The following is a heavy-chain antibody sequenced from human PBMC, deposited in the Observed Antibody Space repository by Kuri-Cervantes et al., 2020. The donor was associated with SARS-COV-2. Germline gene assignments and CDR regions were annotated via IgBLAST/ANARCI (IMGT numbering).Heavy chain of an antibody. V-gene: IGHV4-59*01. D-gene: IGHD5-18*01. CDR2: VYYTGST. CDR1: GSSISSYY. CDR3: ARAGGYSYAVFDY. J-gene: IGHJ4*02. Sequence: GSLRLSCTVSGSSISSYYWSWIRQPPGKGLEWLGYVYYTGSTNYNPSLKSRVTISVDTSKNQFSLKLSSVTAADTAVYYCARAGGYSYAVFDYWGQGTLVTVSS.